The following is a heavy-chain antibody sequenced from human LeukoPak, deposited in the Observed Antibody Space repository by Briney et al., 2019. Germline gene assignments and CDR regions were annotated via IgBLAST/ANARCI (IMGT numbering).Heavy chain of an antibody. CDR3: ARAIVVAADFDY. CDR1: GYTFNRYG. CDR2: ISAYNGNT. V-gene: IGHV1-18*01. Sequence: ASVKVSCKASGYTFNRYGITWVRQAPGQGLEWMGWISAYNGNTNYAQKLQGRVTMTTDTSTSTAYMELRSLISDDTAVYFCARAIVVAADFDYRGQGTLVTVSS. D-gene: IGHD6-19*01. J-gene: IGHJ4*02.